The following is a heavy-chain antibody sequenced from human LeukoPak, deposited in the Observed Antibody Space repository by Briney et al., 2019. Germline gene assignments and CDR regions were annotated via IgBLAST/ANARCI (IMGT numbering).Heavy chain of an antibody. CDR3: AKVIVVVPAASFDY. V-gene: IGHV3-23*01. J-gene: IGHJ4*02. CDR1: GFTFSSYA. Sequence: GGSLRLSCAASGFTFSSYAMSWVRQAPGKGLEWVSAISCSGGSTYYADSVKGRFTISRDNSKNTLYLQMNSLRAEDTAVYYCAKVIVVVPAASFDYWGQGTLVTVSS. D-gene: IGHD2-2*01. CDR2: ISCSGGST.